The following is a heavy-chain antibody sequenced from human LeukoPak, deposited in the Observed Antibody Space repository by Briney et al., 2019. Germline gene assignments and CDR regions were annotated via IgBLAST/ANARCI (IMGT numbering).Heavy chain of an antibody. J-gene: IGHJ5*02. D-gene: IGHD5-18*01. CDR2: ISSSSSYI. CDR1: GFTFSSYS. Sequence: GGSLRLSCAASGFTFSSYSMNWVRQAPGKGLEWVSSISSSSSYIYYADSVKGRFTIPRDNAKNSLYLQMKSLRAEDTAVYYCARGSFGYSYGSWFDPWGQGTLVTVSA. CDR3: ARGSFGYSYGSWFDP. V-gene: IGHV3-21*01.